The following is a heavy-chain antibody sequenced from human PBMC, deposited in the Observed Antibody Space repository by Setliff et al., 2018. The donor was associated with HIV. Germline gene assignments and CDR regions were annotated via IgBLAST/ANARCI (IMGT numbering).Heavy chain of an antibody. V-gene: IGHV1-2*06. J-gene: IGHJ3*02. CDR2: INPNSGDS. CDR3: ATKVYCTNGVCLDAFDI. D-gene: IGHD2-8*01. Sequence: ASVKVSCKASGYTFTGYYIHWVRQAPGQGLEWMGRINPNSGDSKYAQKFQGRVTMTRDTSIATASMELNRLTFDDTAVYYCATKVYCTNGVCLDAFDIWGQGTTVTVSS. CDR1: GYTFTGYY.